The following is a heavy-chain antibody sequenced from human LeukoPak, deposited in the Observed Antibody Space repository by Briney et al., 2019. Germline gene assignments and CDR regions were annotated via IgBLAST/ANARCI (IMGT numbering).Heavy chain of an antibody. J-gene: IGHJ6*02. D-gene: IGHD2-15*01. CDR3: TTMRKKVVVAATSYYYYGMDV. Sequence: PGGSLRLSCAASGFTFSNAWMSWVRQAPGKGLEWVGRIKSKTDGGTTDYAAPVKGRFTISRDDSKNTLYLQMNSLKTEDTAVYYCTTMRKKVVVAATSYYYYGMDVWGQGTTVTVSS. CDR2: IKSKTDGGTT. CDR1: GFTFSNAW. V-gene: IGHV3-15*01.